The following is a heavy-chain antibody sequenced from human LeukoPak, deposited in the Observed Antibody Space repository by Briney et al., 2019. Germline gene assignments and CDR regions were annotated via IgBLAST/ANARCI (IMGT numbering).Heavy chain of an antibody. CDR2: IYTSGST. Sequence: SETLSLTCTVYGGSISSYYWSWIRQPPGKGLEWIGYIYTSGSTNYNPSLKSRVTISVDTSKNQFSLKLSSVTAADTAVYYFARLVNCFDPWGQGTLVTVSS. D-gene: IGHD2-2*01. CDR3: ARLVNCFDP. CDR1: GGSISSYY. J-gene: IGHJ5*02. V-gene: IGHV4-4*09.